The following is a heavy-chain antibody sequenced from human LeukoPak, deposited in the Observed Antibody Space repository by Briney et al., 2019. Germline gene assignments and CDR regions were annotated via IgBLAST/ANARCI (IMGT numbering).Heavy chain of an antibody. V-gene: IGHV3-23*01. J-gene: IGHJ4*02. D-gene: IGHD3-9*01. Sequence: GSLRLSCAASGFTFSSYAMSWVRQAPGKGLEWVSTISSSGDNTYYADSVKGRFTISRDNSKNTLYLHMTSLRAEDTAVYYCASSFDYLSPFDYWGQETLVTVSS. CDR2: ISSSGDNT. CDR3: ASSFDYLSPFDY. CDR1: GFTFSSYA.